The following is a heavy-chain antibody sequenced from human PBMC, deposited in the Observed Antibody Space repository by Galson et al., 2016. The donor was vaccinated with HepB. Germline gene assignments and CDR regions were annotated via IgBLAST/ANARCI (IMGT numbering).Heavy chain of an antibody. V-gene: IGHV3-30*04. CDR2: ISGDGTNK. D-gene: IGHD6-6*01. CDR3: ARVAFLAARRDFDY. J-gene: IGHJ4*02. CDR1: GFTFSRYA. Sequence: SLRLSCAASGFTFSRYAVHWVRQTPDKGLQWVSVISGDGTNKYYADAVKGRFTISRDNSNDTVFLQMDSLTAEDTAMYYCARVAFLAARRDFDYWAREPWSPSPQ.